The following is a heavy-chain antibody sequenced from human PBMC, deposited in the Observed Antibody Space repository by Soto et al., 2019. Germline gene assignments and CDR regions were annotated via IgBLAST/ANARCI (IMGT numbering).Heavy chain of an antibody. CDR2: ISAYNGNT. CDR1: GYTFTSYG. J-gene: IGHJ4*02. Sequence: QVQLVQSGAEVKKPGASVKVSCKDSGYTFTSYGINLLRQAPGQGLAWMGWISAYNGNTNYAQNLQCRVTLTTDTSTSTAYMELRSLRSDDTAVYYCSRDLAAGNFDYWGQGTLVTVSS. D-gene: IGHD6-13*01. CDR3: SRDLAAGNFDY. V-gene: IGHV1-18*01.